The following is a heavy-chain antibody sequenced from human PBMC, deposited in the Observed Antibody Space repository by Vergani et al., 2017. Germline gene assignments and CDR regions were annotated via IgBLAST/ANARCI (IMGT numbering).Heavy chain of an antibody. CDR1: GYTFTENY. Sequence: QAHLLQSGAEVKKPGASVRVSCKASGYTFTENYMHWVRQAPGQGLEWMGGIIPIFGTANYAQKFQGRVTITADESTSTAYMELSSLRSEDTAVYYCAREPPLTGFFDYWGQGTLVTVSS. J-gene: IGHJ4*02. CDR3: AREPPLTGFFDY. CDR2: IIPIFGTA. D-gene: IGHD3-9*01. V-gene: IGHV1-69*13.